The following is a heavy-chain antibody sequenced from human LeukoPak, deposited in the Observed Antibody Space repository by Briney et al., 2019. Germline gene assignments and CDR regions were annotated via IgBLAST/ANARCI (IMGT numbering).Heavy chain of an antibody. D-gene: IGHD5-18*01. CDR2: ITAGNGNT. V-gene: IGHV1-18*01. CDR3: ARDSARGYSYGYNAFDI. CDR1: GYNFRNYG. J-gene: IGHJ3*02. Sequence: EASVTVSCKASGYNFRNYGIGWVRQAPRQGLEWMGWITAGNGNTNYAQKVQGRVTMTTDTSTSTAYMELRSLRSDDTAVYFCARDSARGYSYGYNAFDIWGQGTMDTVSS.